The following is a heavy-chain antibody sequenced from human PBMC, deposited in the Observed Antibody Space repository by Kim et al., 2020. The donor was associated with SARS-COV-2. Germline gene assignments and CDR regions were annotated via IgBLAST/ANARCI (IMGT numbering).Heavy chain of an antibody. J-gene: IGHJ4*02. V-gene: IGHV3-49*02. CDR3: ARTAVLPKYYFDY. Sequence: YAASVKGRFTISRDDSNSIAYLKMNSLTTEDTAIYYCARTAVLPKYYFDYWGQGILVTVSS. D-gene: IGHD3-10*01.